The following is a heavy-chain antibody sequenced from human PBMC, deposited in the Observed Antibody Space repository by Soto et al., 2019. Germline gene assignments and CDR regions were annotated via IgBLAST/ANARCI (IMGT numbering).Heavy chain of an antibody. CDR2: IIPIFGTA. D-gene: IGHD6-13*01. CDR1: GGTFSSYA. J-gene: IGHJ6*02. CDR3: ARGFGGSSSLYFYGMDV. V-gene: IGHV1-69*01. Sequence: SVKVPCKPYGGTFSSYAIICVRQAPGQGLEWMGGIIPIFGTANYAQKFQGRVTITADESTSTAYMELSSLRSEDTAVYYCARGFGGSSSLYFYGMDVWGQGTTVTVSS.